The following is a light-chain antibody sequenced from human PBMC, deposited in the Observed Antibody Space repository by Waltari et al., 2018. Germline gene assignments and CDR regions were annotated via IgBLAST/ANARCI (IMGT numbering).Light chain of an antibody. V-gene: IGLV1-51*02. Sequence: SVSAAPGPRVPISCSGGSSNIGNNYVSLYRQFPGTAPKLLIYENTERPSGIPGRFSGSKSGTSATLDITGLQAGDEADYYCGTWDSSLSGAVFGGGTHLTVL. J-gene: IGLJ7*01. CDR1: SSNIGNNY. CDR2: ENT. CDR3: GTWDSSLSGAV.